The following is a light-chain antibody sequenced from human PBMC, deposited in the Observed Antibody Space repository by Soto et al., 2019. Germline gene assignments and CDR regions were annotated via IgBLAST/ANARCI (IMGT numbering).Light chain of an antibody. CDR3: QQRHMWPIT. CDR2: DAS. CDR1: QSVFSK. J-gene: IGKJ5*01. Sequence: EMVMTQSPATLSVSPGERVTLSCRASQSVFSKLAWYQQRPGQAPTLLIFDASARAPGIPARFSGSGSGTEFTLTISSLEPEDSAVYYCQQRHMWPITFGQGTRLEI. V-gene: IGKV3-15*01.